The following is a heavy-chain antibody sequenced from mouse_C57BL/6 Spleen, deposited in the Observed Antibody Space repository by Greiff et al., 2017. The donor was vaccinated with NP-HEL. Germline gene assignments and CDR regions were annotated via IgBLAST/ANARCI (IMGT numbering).Heavy chain of an antibody. J-gene: IGHJ3*01. CDR1: GYTFTSYG. CDR2: IYPRSGNT. Sequence: QVQLQQSGAELARPGASVKLSCKASGYTFTSYGISWVKQRTGQGLEWIGEIYPRSGNTYYNEKFKGKATLTADKSSSTAYMELRSLTSEDSAVYFCARRSSAYWGQGTLVTVSA. D-gene: IGHD3-1*01. CDR3: ARRSSAY. V-gene: IGHV1-81*01.